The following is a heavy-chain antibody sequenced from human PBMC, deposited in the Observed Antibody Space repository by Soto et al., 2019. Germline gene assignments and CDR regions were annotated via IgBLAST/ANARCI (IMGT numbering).Heavy chain of an antibody. D-gene: IGHD3-3*01. V-gene: IGHV4-61*01. Sequence: SETLSLTCTVSGGSVSSGSYYWSWIRQPPGKGLEWIGYIYYSGSTNYNPSLKSRVTISVDTSKNQFSLKLSSVTAADTAVYYCARARTFGVVIIYYGMDVWRQRTTVTVSS. CDR1: GGSVSSGSYY. J-gene: IGHJ6*02. CDR3: ARARTFGVVIIYYGMDV. CDR2: IYYSGST.